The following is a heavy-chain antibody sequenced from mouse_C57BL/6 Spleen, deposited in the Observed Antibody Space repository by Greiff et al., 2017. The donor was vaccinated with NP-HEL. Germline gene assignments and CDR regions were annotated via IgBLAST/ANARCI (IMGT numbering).Heavy chain of an antibody. Sequence: QVQLQQSGPELVKPGASVKIFCKASGYAFSSSWMNWVKQRPGKGLEWIGRIYPGDGDTNYNGKFKGKATLTADKSSSTAYMQLSSLTSEDSAVYFCVTYGYYFDYWGQGTTLTVSS. CDR3: VTYGYYFDY. CDR1: GYAFSSSW. V-gene: IGHV1-82*01. D-gene: IGHD1-1*01. J-gene: IGHJ2*01. CDR2: IYPGDGDT.